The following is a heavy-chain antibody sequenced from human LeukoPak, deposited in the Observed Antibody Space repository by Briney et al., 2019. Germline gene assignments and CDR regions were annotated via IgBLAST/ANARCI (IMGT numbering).Heavy chain of an antibody. V-gene: IGHV1-2*02. CDR3: ARGPGQFDY. J-gene: IGHJ4*01. Sequence: ASVKVSCKASGCTFTGYYIHWVRQAPGQGLEWMGWINPSSGGTNSAQKFQGRVTMTRDTSISTAYVELSRLRSDDTAVYYCARGPGQFDYWGHGTLVTVSS. CDR1: GCTFTGYY. CDR2: INPSSGGT.